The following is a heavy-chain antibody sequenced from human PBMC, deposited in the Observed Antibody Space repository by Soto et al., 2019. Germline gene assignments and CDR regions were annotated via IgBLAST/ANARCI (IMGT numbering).Heavy chain of an antibody. CDR2: IIPILGIA. CDR3: ARGYCSGGSCRFPYYFDY. D-gene: IGHD2-15*01. J-gene: IGHJ4*02. V-gene: IGHV1-69*02. CDR1: GGTFSSYT. Sequence: QVQLVQSGAEVKKPGSSVKVSCKASGGTFSSYTMSWVRQAPGQGLEWMGRIIPILGIANYAQKFQGRVTITADKSTSTAYMELSSLRSEDTAVYYCARGYCSGGSCRFPYYFDYWGQGTLVTVSS.